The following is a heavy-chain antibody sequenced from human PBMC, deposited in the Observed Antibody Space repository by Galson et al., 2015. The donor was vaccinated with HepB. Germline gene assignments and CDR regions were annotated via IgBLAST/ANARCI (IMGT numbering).Heavy chain of an antibody. CDR3: ARQQLANLNWFDP. CDR1: GYTLTSFY. Sequence: SVKVSCKASGYTLTSFYMHWGRQAPGQGLEWMGLINPSGGRTNYAQNFQGRVTMTRDTSTSTVYMELSSLRFEDTAVYYCARQQLANLNWFDPWGQGTLVTVSS. D-gene: IGHD6-13*01. V-gene: IGHV1-46*03. CDR2: INPSGGRT. J-gene: IGHJ5*02.